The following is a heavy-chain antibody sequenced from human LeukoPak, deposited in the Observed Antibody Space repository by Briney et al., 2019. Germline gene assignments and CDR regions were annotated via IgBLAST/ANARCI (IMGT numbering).Heavy chain of an antibody. CDR1: GYTFTSYG. Sequence: ASVKVSCKASGYTFTSYGISWVRQAPGQGLEWMGWTSAYNGNTNYAQKLQGRVTMTTDTSTSTAYMELRSLRSDDTAVYYCARGASFDWPNWFDPWGQGTLVTVSS. J-gene: IGHJ5*02. CDR2: TSAYNGNT. D-gene: IGHD3-9*01. CDR3: ARGASFDWPNWFDP. V-gene: IGHV1-18*01.